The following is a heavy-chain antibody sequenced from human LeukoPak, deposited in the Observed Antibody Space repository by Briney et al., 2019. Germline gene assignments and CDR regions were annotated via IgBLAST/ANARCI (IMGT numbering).Heavy chain of an antibody. Sequence: GGSLRLSCAASGFTFSNAWMSWVRQAPGKGLEWVSYISTTGSTIYYADSVKGRFTISRDNAKNSLYLQMNSLRAEDSAVYYCARDSIAVAADLDYWGQGTLVTVSS. CDR3: ARDSIAVAADLDY. D-gene: IGHD6-19*01. CDR2: ISTTGSTI. J-gene: IGHJ4*02. CDR1: GFTFSNAW. V-gene: IGHV3-48*01.